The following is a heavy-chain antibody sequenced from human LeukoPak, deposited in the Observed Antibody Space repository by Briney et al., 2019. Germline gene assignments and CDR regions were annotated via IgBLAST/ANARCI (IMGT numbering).Heavy chain of an antibody. CDR2: INHSGST. CDR3: ARVHYGSGSDFDY. D-gene: IGHD3-10*01. CDR1: GGSFSGYY. Sequence: PSETLSLTCAVYGGSFSGYYWSWIRQPPGKGLEWIGEINHSGSTNYNPSLKSRVTISVDTSKNQFSLKLSSVTAADTAVYYSARVHYGSGSDFDYWGQGTLVTVSS. J-gene: IGHJ4*02. V-gene: IGHV4-34*01.